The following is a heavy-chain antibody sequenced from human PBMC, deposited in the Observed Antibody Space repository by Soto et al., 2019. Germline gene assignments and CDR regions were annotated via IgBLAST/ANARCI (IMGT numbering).Heavy chain of an antibody. CDR2: ITPILGTA. D-gene: IGHD2-8*01. Sequence: QVQLVQSGAEVKKPGSSVRVSCKASGDTFTGHAITWVRQAPAQGLEWLGVITPILGTANYAPNFQGRVTITADDSASTDFLGLSSLKFDDTAVYYCARLRLAPEGANLPLMSGLDVWGQGTTVTVSS. CDR1: GDTFTGHA. J-gene: IGHJ6*02. V-gene: IGHV1-69*01. CDR3: ARLRLAPEGANLPLMSGLDV.